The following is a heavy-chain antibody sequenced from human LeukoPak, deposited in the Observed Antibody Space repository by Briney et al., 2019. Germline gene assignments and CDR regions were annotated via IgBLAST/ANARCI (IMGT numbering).Heavy chain of an antibody. J-gene: IGHJ3*02. V-gene: IGHV4-30-2*02. CDR2: IYHSGST. CDR1: GGSISSGGYY. Sequence: PSQTLSLTCTVSGGSISSGGYYWSWIRQPPGKGLEWIGYIYHSGSTYYNPSLKSRVTISVDRSKNQFSLKLSSVTAADTAVYYCATVARDDLPRHAFDIWGQGSMVTVSS. CDR3: ATVARDDLPRHAFDI. D-gene: IGHD3-16*01.